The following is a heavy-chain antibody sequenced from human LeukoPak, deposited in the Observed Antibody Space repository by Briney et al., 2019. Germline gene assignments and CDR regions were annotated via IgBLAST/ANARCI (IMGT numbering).Heavy chain of an antibody. CDR2: INPNSGGT. D-gene: IGHD2-2*02. J-gene: IGHJ3*02. CDR3: ASSPSTYCSSTSCYTPFDAFDI. CDR1: GYTFTGYY. Sequence: GASVKVSCKASGYTFTGYYMDWVRQAPGQGLEWMGWINPNSGGTNYAQKFQGRVTMTRDTSISTAYMELSRLRSDDTAVYYCASSPSTYCSSTSCYTPFDAFDIWGQGTMVTVSS. V-gene: IGHV1-2*02.